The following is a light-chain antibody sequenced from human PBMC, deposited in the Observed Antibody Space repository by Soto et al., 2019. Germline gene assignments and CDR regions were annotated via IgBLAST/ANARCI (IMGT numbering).Light chain of an antibody. V-gene: IGKV3-20*01. CDR1: QSVSNNY. J-gene: IGKJ2*01. Sequence: EIVLTQSPGTLSLSPGETATLSCRASQSVSNNYFAWYQQKPGQAPRLLVYGASSRATGIPDRFSGSGSGTDFTLTISRLEPEDFALYYCQQYGSSLYTFGQGTKLEIK. CDR3: QQYGSSLYT. CDR2: GAS.